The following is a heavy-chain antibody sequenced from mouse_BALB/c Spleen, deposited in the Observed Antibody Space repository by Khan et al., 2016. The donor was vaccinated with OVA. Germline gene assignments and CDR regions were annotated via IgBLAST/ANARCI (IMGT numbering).Heavy chain of an antibody. J-gene: IGHJ4*01. Sequence: QVQLKQSGPGLVAPSQSLSITCTVSGFSLTNYGVHWVRQPPGKGLEWLVVIWSDGYTTYNSALKSRLSISKDNSKSQVFLTLNSLQTDDTAIYFCARYRFGYAMDYWGQGTSVTVSS. V-gene: IGHV2-6*02. CDR1: GFSLTNYG. CDR3: ARYRFGYAMDY. CDR2: IWSDGYT. D-gene: IGHD2-14*01.